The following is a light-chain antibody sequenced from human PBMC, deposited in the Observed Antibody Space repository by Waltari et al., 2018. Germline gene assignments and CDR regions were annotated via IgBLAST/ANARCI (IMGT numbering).Light chain of an antibody. CDR1: YSADNKNY. Sequence: YSADNKNYLALYQQKPGQPPVLRISCASTRESGVPDRFSGSGSGTDVTLTSSSLQAEDVAVYYCQQYYSTMYTFGQGTKLEIK. CDR3: QQYYSTMYT. J-gene: IGKJ2*01. V-gene: IGKV4-1*01. CDR2: CAS.